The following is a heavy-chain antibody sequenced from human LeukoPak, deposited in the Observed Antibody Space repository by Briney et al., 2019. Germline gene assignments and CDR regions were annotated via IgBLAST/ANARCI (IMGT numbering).Heavy chain of an antibody. CDR2: IYYSGST. Sequence: PSETLSLTCAVSGGSISSSGYSWSWIRQPPGKGLEWIGYIYYSGSTYYNPSLKSRVTISIDTSKNQFSLKLSSVTAADTAVYYCARELTGYCSSTSCRYGGYYYYYYMDVWGKGTTVTISS. J-gene: IGHJ6*03. CDR1: GGSISSSGYS. V-gene: IGHV4-30-4*07. D-gene: IGHD2-2*03. CDR3: ARELTGYCSSTSCRYGGYYYYYYMDV.